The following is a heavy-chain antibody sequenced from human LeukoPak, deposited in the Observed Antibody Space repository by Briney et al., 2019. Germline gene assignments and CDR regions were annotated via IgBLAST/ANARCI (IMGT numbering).Heavy chain of an antibody. J-gene: IGHJ4*02. D-gene: IGHD5-18*01. CDR3: AKGNGYSYGRYYFDY. CDR1: GFTFTSYA. V-gene: IGHV3-23*01. CDR2: ISDSSGHT. Sequence: GGSLRLSCAASGFTFTSYAMSWVRQAPGKGLEWVSSISDSSGHTYYADSVKGRFTISRDNSKNTLYLQVNSLRAEDTAVYYCAKGNGYSYGRYYFDYWGQGTLVTVSS.